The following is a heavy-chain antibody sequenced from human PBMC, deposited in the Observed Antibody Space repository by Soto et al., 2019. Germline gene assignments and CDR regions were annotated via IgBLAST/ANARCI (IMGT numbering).Heavy chain of an antibody. CDR1: GFTVSSRY. V-gene: IGHV3-53*01. Sequence: EVQLAESGGGLIQPGGSLRLSCAASGFTVSSRYISWVRQAPGKGLEWVSIIYSAGNTYYADSVRGRFTISRDNSKNIVFLQMNNLRAEDTAIYYYAIEPMAPAGLSWFDPWGPGTLVTVSS. D-gene: IGHD6-13*01. CDR3: AIEPMAPAGLSWFDP. J-gene: IGHJ5*02. CDR2: IYSAGNT.